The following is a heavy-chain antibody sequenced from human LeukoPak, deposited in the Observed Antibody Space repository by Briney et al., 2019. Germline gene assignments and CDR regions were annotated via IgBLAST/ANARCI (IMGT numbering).Heavy chain of an antibody. CDR1: GGSISSGGYY. Sequence: SETLSLTCTVSGGSISSGGYYWSWIRQHPGKGLEWIGYIYYSGSTYYNPSLKSRVTISVDTSKNQFSLKLSSVTAADTAVYYCARVRVGATTYNYFDYWGQGTLVTVSS. CDR3: ARVRVGATTYNYFDY. V-gene: IGHV4-31*03. D-gene: IGHD1-26*01. J-gene: IGHJ4*02. CDR2: IYYSGST.